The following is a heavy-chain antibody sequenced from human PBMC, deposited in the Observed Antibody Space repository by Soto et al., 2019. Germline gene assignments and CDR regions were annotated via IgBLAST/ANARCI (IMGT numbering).Heavy chain of an antibody. D-gene: IGHD2-21*02. V-gene: IGHV3-23*01. CDR2: ISGSGGST. J-gene: IGHJ6*03. Sequence: EVQLLESGGRLVQPGGSLRLSCAASGFTFSSYAMSWVRQAPGKGLEWVSAISGSGGSTYYADSVKGRFTISRDNSKNTLYLQMNSLRAEDTAVYYCAKSNIGDDMIYYYYYYMDVWGKGTTVTVSS. CDR1: GFTFSSYA. CDR3: AKSNIGDDMIYYYYYYMDV.